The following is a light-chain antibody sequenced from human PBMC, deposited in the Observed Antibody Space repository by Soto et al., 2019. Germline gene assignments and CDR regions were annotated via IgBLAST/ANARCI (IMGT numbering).Light chain of an antibody. Sequence: QSVLTQPPSASGTPGQRVTMSCSGRSSNIGRNTVNWYQQLPRTAPKVVIYANNQRPSGVPDRFSGSKSGTSASLAISGLQSGDEAAYFCAAWADSLTGWVFGGGTKLTVL. CDR3: AAWADSLTGWV. CDR1: SSNIGRNT. V-gene: IGLV1-44*01. J-gene: IGLJ3*02. CDR2: ANN.